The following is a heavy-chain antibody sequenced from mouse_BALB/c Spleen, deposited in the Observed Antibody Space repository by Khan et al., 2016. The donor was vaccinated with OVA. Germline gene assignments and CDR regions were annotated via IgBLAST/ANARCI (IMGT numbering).Heavy chain of an antibody. J-gene: IGHJ1*01. Sequence: QVQLQQSGGEVVRPGTSVKISCKASGYTFTNYWLGWVRQRPGHGPEWIGDIYPGGYFTNYNVQFKDKATLTVDTSSTTANMQLSSLTSEDSAVYFCARWATWYFDVWGAGTTVTVSS. CDR3: ARWATWYFDV. CDR2: IYPGGYFT. D-gene: IGHD3-1*01. CDR1: GYTFTNYW. V-gene: IGHV1-63*02.